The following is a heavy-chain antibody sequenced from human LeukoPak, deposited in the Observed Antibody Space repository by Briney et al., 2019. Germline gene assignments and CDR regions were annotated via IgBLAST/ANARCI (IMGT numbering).Heavy chain of an antibody. D-gene: IGHD6-13*01. V-gene: IGHV5-51*01. J-gene: IGHJ4*02. CDR3: ARHSGTAAGTGTIDY. CDR2: IHPGDSDT. CDR1: GYSFTSYW. Sequence: GESLKISCKGSGYSFTSYWIGWVRRMPGKGLEWMGIIHPGDSDTRYSPSFQGQVTISADKSISTAYLQWSSLKASDTAMYYCARHSGTAAGTGTIDYWGQGTLVTVSS.